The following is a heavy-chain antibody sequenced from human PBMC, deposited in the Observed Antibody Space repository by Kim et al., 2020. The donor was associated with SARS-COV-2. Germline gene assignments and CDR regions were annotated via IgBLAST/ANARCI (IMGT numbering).Heavy chain of an antibody. Sequence: TLYADSVKGRFTVSRDTSRDMVFLQMNSLRAEDTAVYYCVKDPGYGEPRDYWGQGTLVTVSS. D-gene: IGHD4-17*01. J-gene: IGHJ4*02. V-gene: IGHV3-23*01. CDR3: VKDPGYGEPRDY. CDR2: T.